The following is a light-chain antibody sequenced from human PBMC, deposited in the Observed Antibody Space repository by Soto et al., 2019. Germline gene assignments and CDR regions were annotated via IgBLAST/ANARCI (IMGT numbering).Light chain of an antibody. CDR1: QTISTY. CDR3: QQYNSWWT. CDR2: DAS. V-gene: IGKV1-5*01. J-gene: IGKJ1*01. Sequence: DIQMTQSPSSLSASVGDRVTITCRASQTISTYLNWYQQKPGKAPKLLIYDASSLESGVPSRFSGSGSGTEFTLTISSLQPDDFATYYCQQYNSWWTFGQGTKVDIK.